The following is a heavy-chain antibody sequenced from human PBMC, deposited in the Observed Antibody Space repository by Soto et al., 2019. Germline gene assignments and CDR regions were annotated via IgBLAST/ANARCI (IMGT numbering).Heavy chain of an antibody. CDR2: IHPVEVTT. J-gene: IGHJ3*02. Sequence: GGSPRLSCTASGVPFYDYWMHWVRQDPGKGLVWVSRIHPVEVTTSYADSVRGRFTVSRDNVRNTLYLQMNSLRAEDTAMYYCVTLSTAVDGFAFDIWGRGTMVTVSS. CDR3: VTLSTAVDGFAFDI. V-gene: IGHV3-74*01. D-gene: IGHD6-19*01. CDR1: GVPFYDYW.